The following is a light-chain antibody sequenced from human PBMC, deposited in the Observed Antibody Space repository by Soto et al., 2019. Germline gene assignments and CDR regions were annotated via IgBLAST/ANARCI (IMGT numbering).Light chain of an antibody. CDR1: QDISNF. J-gene: IGKJ4*01. CDR3: QQYDKQPVT. CDR2: DVS. V-gene: IGKV1-33*01. Sequence: DIHLTQSPSSLSASVCDRVTITCQASQDISNFLNWYHQTPGKAPRLLIYDVSNLQPGVASRFSGSGSGTDFTFTINSLQPEDIGTFYCQQYDKQPVTFGGGTKVDIK.